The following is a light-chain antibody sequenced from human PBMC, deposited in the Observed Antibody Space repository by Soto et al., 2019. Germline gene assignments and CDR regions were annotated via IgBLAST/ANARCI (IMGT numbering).Light chain of an antibody. V-gene: IGKV3-15*01. CDR2: GAS. CDR3: QQYNNWPPLT. Sequence: EIVMTQSPATLSVSPGERATLSCRASQSVSSNLAWYQQKPGQAPRLLIYGASTRATGIPARFSGSGSGTELTITISSLQSEDFAVHYCQQYNNWPPLTFGGGTKVEIK. CDR1: QSVSSN. J-gene: IGKJ4*01.